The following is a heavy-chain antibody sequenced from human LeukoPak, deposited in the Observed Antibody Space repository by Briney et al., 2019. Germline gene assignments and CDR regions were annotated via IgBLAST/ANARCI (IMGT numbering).Heavy chain of an antibody. J-gene: IGHJ4*02. CDR3: ARDYDFWSGYYLDY. V-gene: IGHV3-30-3*01. D-gene: IGHD3-3*01. CDR2: ISYDGSNK. Sequence: GRSLRLSCAASGFTFSSYAMHWVRQAPGKGLEWVAVISYDGSNKYYADSVKGRFTISRDNSKNTLYLQMNSLRAEDTAVYYCARDYDFWSGYYLDYWGQGTLVTVSS. CDR1: GFTFSSYA.